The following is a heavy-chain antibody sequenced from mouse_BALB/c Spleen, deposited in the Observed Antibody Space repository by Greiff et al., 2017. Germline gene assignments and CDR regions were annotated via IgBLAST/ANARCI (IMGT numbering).Heavy chain of an antibody. CDR3: ARHEGGYYSAWFAY. V-gene: IGHV5-12-1*01. D-gene: IGHD2-3*01. CDR2: ISSGGGST. CDR1: GFAFSSYD. J-gene: IGHJ3*01. Sequence: EVKLQESGGGLVKPGGSLKLSCAASGFAFSSYDMSWVRQTPEKRLEWVAYISSGGGSTYYPDTVKGRFTISRDNAKNTLYLQMSSLKSEDTAMYYCARHEGGYYSAWFAYWGQGTLVTVSA.